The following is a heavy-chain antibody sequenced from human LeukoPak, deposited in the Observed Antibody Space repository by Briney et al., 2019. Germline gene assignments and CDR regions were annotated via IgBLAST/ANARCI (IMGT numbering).Heavy chain of an antibody. CDR1: GGSISSSSYY. CDR3: ARQWGHYDFWSGYQYYFDY. CDR2: IYYSGST. V-gene: IGHV4-39*01. J-gene: IGHJ4*02. D-gene: IGHD3-3*01. Sequence: SETLSLTCTVSGGSISSSSYYWGWIRQPPGKGLEWIGSIYYSGSTYYNPSLKSRVTISVDTSKNQFSLKLISVTAADTAVYYCARQWGHYDFWSGYQYYFDYWGQGTLATVSS.